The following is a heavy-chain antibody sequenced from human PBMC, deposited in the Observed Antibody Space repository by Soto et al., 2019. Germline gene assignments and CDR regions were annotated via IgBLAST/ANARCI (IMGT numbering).Heavy chain of an antibody. D-gene: IGHD3-22*01. V-gene: IGHV4-34*01. CDR2: INHSGST. J-gene: IGHJ6*02. Sequence: PSETLSLTCAVYGGSFSGYYWSWIRQPPGKGLEWIGEINHSGSTNYNPSLKSRVTISVDTSKNQFSLKLSSVTAADTAVYYCARVGGDSSGYYYGRYYYYGMDVWGQGTTVTVSS. CDR3: ARVGGDSSGYYYGRYYYYGMDV. CDR1: GGSFSGYY.